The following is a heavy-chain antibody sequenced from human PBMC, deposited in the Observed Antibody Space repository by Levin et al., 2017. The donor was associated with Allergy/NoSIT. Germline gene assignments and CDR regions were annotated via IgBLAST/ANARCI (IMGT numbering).Heavy chain of an antibody. D-gene: IGHD3-10*01. CDR1: GFTFRSYG. CDR3: AKDMGGYGSGSYSYFDY. CDR2: ISYDGSNK. J-gene: IGHJ4*02. Sequence: SCAASGFTFRSYGMHWVRQAPGKGLEWVAVISYDGSNKYYADSVKGRFTISRDNSKNTLYLQMNSLRAEDTALYYCAKDMGGYGSGSYSYFDYWGQGTLVTVSS. V-gene: IGHV3-30*18.